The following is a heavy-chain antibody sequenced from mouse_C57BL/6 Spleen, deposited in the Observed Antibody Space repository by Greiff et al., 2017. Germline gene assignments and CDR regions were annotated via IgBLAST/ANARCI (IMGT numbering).Heavy chain of an antibody. CDR1: GYTFTSYW. V-gene: IGHV1-53*01. Sequence: QVHVKQPGTELVKPGASVKLSCKASGYTFTSYWMHWVKQRPGQGLEWIGNINPSNGGTNYNEKFKSKATLTVDKSSSTAYMQLSSLTSEDSAVYYCARSGSYDWYFDVWGTGTTVTVSS. J-gene: IGHJ1*03. D-gene: IGHD1-1*02. CDR2: INPSNGGT. CDR3: ARSGSYDWYFDV.